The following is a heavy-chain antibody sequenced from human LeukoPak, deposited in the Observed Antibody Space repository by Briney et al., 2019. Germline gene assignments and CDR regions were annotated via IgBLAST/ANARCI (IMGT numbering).Heavy chain of an antibody. V-gene: IGHV3-30*02. CDR3: AKYQGGRDGYKIGRDYYMDV. Sequence: GGSLRLSCAASAFTFSNYGMYWVRQAPGKGLEWVAFIRYDGSNKYYADSVKGRFTISRDNSKNTLYLQMNSLRPEDTAVYYCAKYQGGRDGYKIGRDYYMDVWGKGTTVTVSS. CDR1: AFTFSNYG. CDR2: IRYDGSNK. J-gene: IGHJ6*03. D-gene: IGHD5-24*01.